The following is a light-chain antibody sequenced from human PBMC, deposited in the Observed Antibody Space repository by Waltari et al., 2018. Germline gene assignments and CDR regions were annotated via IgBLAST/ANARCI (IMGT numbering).Light chain of an antibody. CDR1: SSAVGYYHY. CDR2: EVS. V-gene: IGLV2-8*01. Sequence: QSALTQPPSASGSPGQSVTISCTGTSSAVGYYHYVSWYQQHPGKAPKLMIFEVSKRFSGVPDRFSGSKSANTASLTVSGLQAEDEADYYCSSYVGNNFYVFGTGTTVTVL. CDR3: SSYVGNNFYV. J-gene: IGLJ1*01.